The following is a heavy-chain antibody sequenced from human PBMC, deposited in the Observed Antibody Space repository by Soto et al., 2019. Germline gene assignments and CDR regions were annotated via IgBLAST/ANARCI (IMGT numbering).Heavy chain of an antibody. CDR3: ARGGIFGVVITTRVDYYYGMDV. J-gene: IGHJ6*02. Sequence: ASVKVSCKAFGYTLTGYYMHWVRQAPGQGLEWMGWINPNSGGTNYAQKFQGWVTMTRDTSISTAYMELSRLRSDDTAVYYCARGGIFGVVITTRVDYYYGMDVWGQGTTVTVSS. V-gene: IGHV1-2*04. CDR1: GYTLTGYY. D-gene: IGHD3-3*01. CDR2: INPNSGGT.